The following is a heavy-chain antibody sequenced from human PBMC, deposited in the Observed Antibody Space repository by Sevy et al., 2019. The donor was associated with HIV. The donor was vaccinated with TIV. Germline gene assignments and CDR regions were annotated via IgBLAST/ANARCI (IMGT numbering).Heavy chain of an antibody. V-gene: IGHV4-39*01. CDR1: GGSISSSSYY. CDR2: FYYSRST. CDR3: AGTHPLVAAAVHWYFDL. Sequence: SETLSLTCTVSGGSISSSSYYWGWIRQPPGKGLEWIGSFYYSRSTYYNPSLKSRVTISVDTSKNQFSLKLSSVTAADTAVYYCAGTHPLVAAAVHWYFDLWGRGTLVTVSS. J-gene: IGHJ2*01. D-gene: IGHD6-13*01.